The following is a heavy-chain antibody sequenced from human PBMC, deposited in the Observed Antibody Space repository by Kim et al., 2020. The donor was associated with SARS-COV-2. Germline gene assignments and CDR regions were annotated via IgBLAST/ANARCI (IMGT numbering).Heavy chain of an antibody. J-gene: IGHJ6*01. V-gene: IGHV3-33*05. CDR3: ARGGYGSGSWFYYYGMDV. CDR2: ISYDGSNK. Sequence: GGSLRLSCAASGFTFSSYGMHWVRQAPGKGLEWVAVISYDGSNKYYADSVKGRFTISRDNSKNTLYLQMNNLRAEDTAVYYCARGGYGSGSWFYYYGMDV. D-gene: IGHD3-10*01. CDR1: GFTFSSYG.